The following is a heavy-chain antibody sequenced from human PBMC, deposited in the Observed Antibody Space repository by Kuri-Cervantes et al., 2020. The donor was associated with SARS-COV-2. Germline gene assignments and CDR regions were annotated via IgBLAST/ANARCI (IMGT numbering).Heavy chain of an antibody. CDR2: IYYSGST. Sequence: LRLSCTVSGGSIGSGDYYWSWIRQPPGKGLEWIGYIYYSGSTYYNPSLKSRVTISVDTSKNQFSLKLSSVTAADTAVYYCARVGLRRFTIFGVGMDGNWFDAWGQGTLVTVSS. CDR3: ARVGLRRFTIFGVGMDGNWFDA. D-gene: IGHD3-3*01. V-gene: IGHV4-30-4*01. CDR1: GGSIGSGDYY. J-gene: IGHJ5*02.